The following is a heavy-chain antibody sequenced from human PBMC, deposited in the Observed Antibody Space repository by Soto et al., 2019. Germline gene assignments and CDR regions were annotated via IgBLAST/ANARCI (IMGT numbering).Heavy chain of an antibody. CDR2: ISGGTSST. CDR1: GFTFSSYA. D-gene: IGHD6-13*01. Sequence: EVQLLESGGGLVQPGGSLRLSCAASGFTFSSYAMSWVRQAPGKGLEWVSAISGGTSSTYYADSVKGLFTISRDNSKNTLDLQMNSLRAEDTAVYPCAKYRWAAAGTPTLAYWGPGTLVTASS. CDR3: AKYRWAAAGTPTLAY. J-gene: IGHJ4*02. V-gene: IGHV3-23*01.